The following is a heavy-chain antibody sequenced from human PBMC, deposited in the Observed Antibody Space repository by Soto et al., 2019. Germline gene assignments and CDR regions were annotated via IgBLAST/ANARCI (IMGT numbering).Heavy chain of an antibody. CDR2: IYYSGST. V-gene: IGHV4-39*01. D-gene: IGHD3-16*02. Sequence: PSETLSLTCTVSGGSISSSSYYWGWIRQPPGKGLEWIGSIYYSGSTYYNPSLKSRVTISVDTSKNQFSLKLSSVTAADTAVYYCARHIRLYIWGSYHPGHVDPWGQGTLVTVSS. CDR1: GGSISSSSYY. CDR3: ARHIRLYIWGSYHPGHVDP. J-gene: IGHJ5*02.